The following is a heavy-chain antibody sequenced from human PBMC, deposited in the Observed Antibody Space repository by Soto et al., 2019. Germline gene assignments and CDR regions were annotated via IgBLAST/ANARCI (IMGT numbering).Heavy chain of an antibody. Sequence: EVQVVESGGGLTQPGGSLRLSCAVSGFTVTNNHVPWVRQSTGKGLEFVSVIWNNGRTSYAASVKGRFTISRDNSKNTVYLQMKSLRAEDTAMYYCTGFGGNSVWGQGTLVTVSS. J-gene: IGHJ4*02. CDR3: TGFGGNSV. D-gene: IGHD2-21*02. CDR1: GFTVTNNH. V-gene: IGHV3-53*01. CDR2: IWNNGRT.